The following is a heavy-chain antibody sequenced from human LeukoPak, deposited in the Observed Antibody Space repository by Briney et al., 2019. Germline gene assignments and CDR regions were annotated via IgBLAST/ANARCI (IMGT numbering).Heavy chain of an antibody. D-gene: IGHD6-6*01. CDR1: GFTFSSYG. CDR2: ISYDGSNK. Sequence: PGGSLRLSCAASGFTFSSYGMHWVRQAPGKGLEWVAVISYDGSNKYYADSVKGRFTISRDNSKNTLYLQMSSLRAEDTAVYYCAKDRIAAGLDYWGQGTLVTVSS. CDR3: AKDRIAAGLDY. J-gene: IGHJ4*02. V-gene: IGHV3-30*18.